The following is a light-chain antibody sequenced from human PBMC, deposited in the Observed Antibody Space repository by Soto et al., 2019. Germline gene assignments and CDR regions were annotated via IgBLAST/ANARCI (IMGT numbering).Light chain of an antibody. J-gene: IGLJ1*01. CDR3: SSYTRSSTRV. Sequence: QSALTQPASVSGSPGQSITISCTGTSSDVGGYNYLSWYQHHPGKAPKLMIYYVSDRPSGVSNLFSGSKSGNTASLTISGLQTEDEADYDSSSYTRSSTRVFGTGTKLTVL. V-gene: IGLV2-14*03. CDR1: SSDVGGYNY. CDR2: YVS.